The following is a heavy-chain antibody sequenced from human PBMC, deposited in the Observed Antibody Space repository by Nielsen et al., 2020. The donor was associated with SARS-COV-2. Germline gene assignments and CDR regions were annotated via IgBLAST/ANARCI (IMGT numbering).Heavy chain of an antibody. CDR1: GFSFNEYA. CDR2: IRSKAYGGTT. J-gene: IGHJ4*02. V-gene: IGHV3-49*03. CDR3: TRDGPRDY. Sequence: GESLKISCAASGFSFNEYAMSWFRQAPGKGLEWVGFIRSKAYGGTTEYAASVKGRFTISRDDSKSIAYLQMNSLKTEDTAVYYCTRDGPRDYWGQGTLVTVSS.